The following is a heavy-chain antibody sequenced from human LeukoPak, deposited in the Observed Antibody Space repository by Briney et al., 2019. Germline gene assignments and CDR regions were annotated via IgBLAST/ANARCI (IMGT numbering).Heavy chain of an antibody. CDR1: GGSISSSSYY. V-gene: IGHV4-39*07. Sequence: PSETLSLTCTVSGGSISSSSYYWGWIRQPPGKGLEWIGSIYYSGSTYYNPSLKSRVTISVDTSKNQFSLKLSSVTAADTAVYYCARVFGRTAMGDGAYYFDYWGQGTLVTVSS. D-gene: IGHD5-18*01. CDR3: ARVFGRTAMGDGAYYFDY. J-gene: IGHJ4*02. CDR2: IYYSGST.